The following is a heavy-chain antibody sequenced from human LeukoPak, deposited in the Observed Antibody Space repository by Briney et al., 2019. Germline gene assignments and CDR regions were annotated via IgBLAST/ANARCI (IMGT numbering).Heavy chain of an antibody. J-gene: IGHJ4*02. CDR3: ARGGGYYFDY. CDR2: IYYSGST. V-gene: IGHV4-31*03. CDR1: GGSISSGGYY. Sequence: SETLSLTCTVSGGSISSGGYYWSWIRQHPGKGLEWIGNIYYSGSTYYNPSLKSRVTISVDTSKNQFSLKLSSVTAADTAVYYCARGGGYYFDYWGQGTLVTVSS. D-gene: IGHD3-16*01.